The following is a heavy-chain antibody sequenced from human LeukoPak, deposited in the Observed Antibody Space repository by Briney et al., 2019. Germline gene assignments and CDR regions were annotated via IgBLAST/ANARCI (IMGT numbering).Heavy chain of an antibody. CDR1: GFTFSSYA. CDR3: AKGNYDYVWGSYPWFDY. CDR2: ISGSGGST. J-gene: IGHJ4*02. V-gene: IGHV3-23*01. D-gene: IGHD3-16*02. Sequence: GGSLRLSCAASGFTFSSYAMSWVRQAPGKGLEWVSAISGSGGSTYYADSVKGRFTISRDNSKNTLYLQMNSLRAEDTAVYYCAKGNYDYVWGSYPWFDYWGQGTLVTVSS.